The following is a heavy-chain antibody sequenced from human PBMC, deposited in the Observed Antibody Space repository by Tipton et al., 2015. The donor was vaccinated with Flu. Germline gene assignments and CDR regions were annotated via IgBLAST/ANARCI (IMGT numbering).Heavy chain of an antibody. D-gene: IGHD3-10*02. CDR1: GDSIDSRYY. J-gene: IGHJ4*02. Sequence: LRLSCSVSGDSIDSRYYWGWIRQPPGKGLEWTGTIFHSGTTYYNPSLKTRLTISVDTSKNQFSLRLSSVTAADTAVYYCARHTGDSVRGLIDYWGQGTLVTVSS. CDR3: ARHTGDSVRGLIDY. V-gene: IGHV4-38-2*01. CDR2: IFHSGTT.